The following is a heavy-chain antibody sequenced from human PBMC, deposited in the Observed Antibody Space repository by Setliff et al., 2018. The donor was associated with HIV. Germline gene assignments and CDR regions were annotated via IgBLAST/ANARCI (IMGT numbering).Heavy chain of an antibody. CDR3: ARESLANGMDV. J-gene: IGHJ6*02. V-gene: IGHV3-21*01. CDR1: GFTVSSYS. CDR2: ISSSSSYI. Sequence: LSCAASGFTVSSYSMNWVRQAPGKGLEWVSSISSSSSYIYYADSVKGRFTISRDNAKNSLYLQMNSLRAEDTAVYYCARESLANGMDVWGQGTTVTVSS.